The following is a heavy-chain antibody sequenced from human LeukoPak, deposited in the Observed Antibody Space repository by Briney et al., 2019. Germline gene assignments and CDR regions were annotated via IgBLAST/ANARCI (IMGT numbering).Heavy chain of an antibody. CDR3: AKGSGDYGDYEDWFDP. CDR2: ISWVGGST. Sequence: GGSLRLSCAASGFTFDDYTMHWVRQAPGKGLEWVSLISWVGGSTYYADSVKGRFTISRDNSKNSLYLQMNSLRTEDTALYYCAKGSGDYGDYEDWFDPWGQGTLVTVSS. CDR1: GFTFDDYT. V-gene: IGHV3-43*01. D-gene: IGHD4-17*01. J-gene: IGHJ5*02.